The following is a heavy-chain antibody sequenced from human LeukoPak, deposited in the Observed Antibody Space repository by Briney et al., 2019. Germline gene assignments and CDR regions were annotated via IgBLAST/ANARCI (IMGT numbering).Heavy chain of an antibody. Sequence: SVKVSCKASGGTFSSYAISWVRQAPGQGLEWMGGIIPIFGTANYAQKFQGRVTITADESTSTAYMELSSLRSEDTAVYYCARVANNVPYYYYYMDVWGKGTTVTVSS. V-gene: IGHV1-69*01. CDR1: GGTFSSYA. D-gene: IGHD1-14*01. J-gene: IGHJ6*03. CDR3: ARVANNVPYYYYYMDV. CDR2: IIPIFGTA.